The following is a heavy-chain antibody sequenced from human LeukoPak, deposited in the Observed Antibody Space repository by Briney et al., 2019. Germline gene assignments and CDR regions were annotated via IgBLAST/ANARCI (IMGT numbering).Heavy chain of an antibody. CDR2: IKSKTDGGTT. D-gene: IGHD3-10*01. CDR3: LGDGSGSYYPNYFDY. CDR1: GFTFSNAW. V-gene: IGHV3-15*01. Sequence: PGGSLRLSCAASGFTFSNAWMSWVRQAPGKGLEWVGRIKSKTDGGTTDYAAPVKGRFTISRDDSKNTLYLQMNSLKTEDTAVYYCLGDGSGSYYPNYFDYWGQGTLVTVSS. J-gene: IGHJ4*02.